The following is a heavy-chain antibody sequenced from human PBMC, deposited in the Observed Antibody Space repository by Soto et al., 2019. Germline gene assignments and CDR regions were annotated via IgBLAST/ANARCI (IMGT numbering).Heavy chain of an antibody. V-gene: IGHV3-30-3*01. J-gene: IGHJ6*02. CDR3: ARDIRGYDRYYYYGMDV. CDR1: GFTFSSYA. Sequence: GGSLRLSCAASGFTFSSYAMHWVRQAPGKGLEWVAVISYDGSNKYYADSVKGRFTISRDNSKNTLYLQMNSLRAEDTAVYYCARDIRGYDRYYYYGMDVWGQGTTVTVSS. CDR2: ISYDGSNK. D-gene: IGHD5-12*01.